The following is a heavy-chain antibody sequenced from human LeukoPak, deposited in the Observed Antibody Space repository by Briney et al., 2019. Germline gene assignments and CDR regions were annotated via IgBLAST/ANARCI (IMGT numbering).Heavy chain of an antibody. J-gene: IGHJ4*02. CDR3: VRELAGGYFDY. Sequence: ASVKVSCKASGYTFSNYYIHWVRQAPGQGLEWMGKINPSGGRTVYAQKFQGRVTVTRDTSTSTVYMDLSSLRSEDAAAYYCVRELAGGYFDYWGQGTLVTVSS. CDR2: INPSGGRT. V-gene: IGHV1-46*01. D-gene: IGHD4-23*01. CDR1: GYTFSNYY.